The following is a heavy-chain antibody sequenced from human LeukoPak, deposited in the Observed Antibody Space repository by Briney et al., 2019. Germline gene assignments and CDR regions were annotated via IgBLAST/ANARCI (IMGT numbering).Heavy chain of an antibody. Sequence: ASVKVSCKASGYTFTSYYMHWVRQAPGEGLEWMGIINPSGGSTSYAQKFQGRVTMTRDTSISTAYMELSRLRSDDTAVYYCARTGSLNWFDPWGQGTLVTVSS. CDR2: INPSGGST. CDR3: ARTGSLNWFDP. D-gene: IGHD1-26*01. V-gene: IGHV1-46*01. J-gene: IGHJ5*02. CDR1: GYTFTSYY.